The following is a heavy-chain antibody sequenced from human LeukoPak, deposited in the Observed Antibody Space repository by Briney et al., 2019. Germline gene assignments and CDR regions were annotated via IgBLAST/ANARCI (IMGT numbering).Heavy chain of an antibody. CDR2: IYTSGST. D-gene: IGHD1-26*01. V-gene: IGHV4-4*07. CDR3: ARDYSDGVGFDY. J-gene: IGHJ4*02. Sequence: SETLSLTCTVSGGSNSSYYWSWIRQPAGKGLEWIGRIYTSGSTNYNPSLKSRVTMSVDTSKNQFSLRLSSVTAADTAVYYCARDYSDGVGFDYWGQGTLVTVSS. CDR1: GGSNSSYY.